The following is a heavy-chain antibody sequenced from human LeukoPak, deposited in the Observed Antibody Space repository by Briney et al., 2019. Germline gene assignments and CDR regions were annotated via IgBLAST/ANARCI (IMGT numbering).Heavy chain of an antibody. V-gene: IGHV4-38-2*02. CDR3: ARAPWAYGNYVHAFDI. D-gene: IGHD4-11*01. CDR1: GGSFRGDYY. J-gene: IGHJ3*02. CDR2: IYSGGRI. Sequence: SETLSLTCTVSGGSFRGDYYWAWIRPPPGKGLEWIGSIYSGGRIYYNPSLKSRVSISIDTSNNDLSLKVTSVTAADTAGYYCARAPWAYGNYVHAFDIWGQGTMVTVSS.